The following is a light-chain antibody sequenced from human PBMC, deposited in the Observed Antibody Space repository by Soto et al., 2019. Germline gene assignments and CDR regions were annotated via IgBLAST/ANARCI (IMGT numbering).Light chain of an antibody. CDR3: SSYAASNNFYFV. CDR2: EVT. J-gene: IGLJ3*02. CDR1: SSDVGGYNY. Sequence: QSVLTQPPSASGSPGQSVTISCTGTSSDVGGYNYVSWYQQYPGRAPKLMIYEVTKRPSGVPDRFSGSKSGNXXXXXVSGLQAEDEADYYCSSYAASNNFYFVFXXGTKXTVL. V-gene: IGLV2-8*01.